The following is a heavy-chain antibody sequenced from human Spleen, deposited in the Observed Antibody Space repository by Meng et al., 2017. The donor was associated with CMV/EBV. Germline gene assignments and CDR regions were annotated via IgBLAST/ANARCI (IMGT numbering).Heavy chain of an antibody. Sequence: SETLSLTCTVSGDSISNSYWSWIRQPPGKGLEWIASSYHSGSTYYNPSLKSRVTISVDTSKNQFSLKLSSVTAADTAVYYCARQGECGGDCYPIDYWGQGTLVTVSS. J-gene: IGHJ4*02. CDR3: ARQGECGGDCYPIDY. V-gene: IGHV4-59*08. D-gene: IGHD2-21*01. CDR1: GDSISNSY. CDR2: SYHSGST.